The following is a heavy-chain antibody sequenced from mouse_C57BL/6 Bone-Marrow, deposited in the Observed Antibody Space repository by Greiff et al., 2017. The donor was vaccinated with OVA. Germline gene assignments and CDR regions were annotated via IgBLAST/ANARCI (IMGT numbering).Heavy chain of an antibody. CDR3: ARGGYYDYDGFAY. CDR2: IHPNSGST. V-gene: IGHV1-64*01. CDR1: GYTFTSYW. Sequence: VQLQQPGAELVKPGASVKLSCKASGYTFTSYWMHWVKQRPGQGLEWIGMIHPNSGSTNYNEKFKSKATLTVDKSSSTAYMQLSSLTSEDSAVYYCARGGYYDYDGFAYCGQGTLVTVSA. J-gene: IGHJ3*01. D-gene: IGHD2-4*01.